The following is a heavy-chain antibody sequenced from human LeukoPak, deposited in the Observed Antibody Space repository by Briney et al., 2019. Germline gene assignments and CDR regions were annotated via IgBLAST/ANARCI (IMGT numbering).Heavy chain of an antibody. CDR2: IIPIFGTA. D-gene: IGHD4-17*01. CDR1: GGTFSSYA. CDR3: ARHDYGDYGRYYYYMDV. Sequence: SVKVSCKASGGTFSSYAISWVRQAPGQGLEWMGGIIPIFGTANYAQKFQGRVTITADKSTSTAYMELSSLRSEDTAVYYCARHDYGDYGRYYYYMDVWGKGTTVTVSS. V-gene: IGHV1-69*06. J-gene: IGHJ6*03.